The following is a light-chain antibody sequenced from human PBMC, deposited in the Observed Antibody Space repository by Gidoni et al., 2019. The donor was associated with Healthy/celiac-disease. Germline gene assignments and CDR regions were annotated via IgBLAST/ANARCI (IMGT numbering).Light chain of an antibody. CDR3: QQYNSYPYV. CDR1: QSISSW. J-gene: IGKJ2*01. CDR2: KAS. V-gene: IGKV1-5*03. Sequence: DIQMTQSPSTLSASVGDRVTITCRASQSISSWLAWYQQKPGKAPKLLISKASSLESGVPSRFSGSGSGTEFTLTISSLQPDDVATYYYQQYNSYPYVFGQGTKLEIK.